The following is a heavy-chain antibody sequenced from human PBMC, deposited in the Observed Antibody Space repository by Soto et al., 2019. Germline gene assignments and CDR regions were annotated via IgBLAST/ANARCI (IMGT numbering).Heavy chain of an antibody. J-gene: IGHJ6*02. D-gene: IGHD5-18*01. V-gene: IGHV3-30-3*01. CDR1: GITFSTYA. CDR2: ISYDGSNK. Sequence: GGSLRLSCAASGITFSTYAMSWVRQAPGKGLEWVAVISYDGSNKYYADSVKGRFTISRDNSKNTLYLQMNSLRAEDTAVYYCARVRQPAIYYYYYYGMDVWGQGTTVTVSS. CDR3: ARVRQPAIYYYYYYGMDV.